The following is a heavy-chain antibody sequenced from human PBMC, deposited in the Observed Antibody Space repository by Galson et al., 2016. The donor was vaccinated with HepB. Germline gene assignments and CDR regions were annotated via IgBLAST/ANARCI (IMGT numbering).Heavy chain of an antibody. J-gene: IGHJ5*02. CDR3: ARGDDGDYVWFDP. CDR1: GGTFSKDA. V-gene: IGHV1-69*13. CDR2: IIPFFDTT. Sequence: SVKVSCKASGGTFSKDAISWVRQAPGQGLEWMGEIIPFFDTTNYAQKFQGRVTITADESTNTAYMQLSSQGNDDTAVYYRARGDDGDYVWFDPWGQGTLVTVSS. D-gene: IGHD4-17*01.